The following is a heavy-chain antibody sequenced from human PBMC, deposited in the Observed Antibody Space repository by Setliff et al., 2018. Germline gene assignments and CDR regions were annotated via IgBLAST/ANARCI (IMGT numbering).Heavy chain of an antibody. V-gene: IGHV4-34*01. CDR1: GGSFSGYY. J-gene: IGHJ2*01. CDR2: INHSGST. CDR3: ARDLRYFDWLIENWYFDL. D-gene: IGHD3-9*01. Sequence: SETLSLTCAVYGGSFSGYYWSWIRQPPGKGLEWIGEINHSGSTNYNPSLKSRVTISVDTSKNQSSLKLSSVTAADTAVYYCARDLRYFDWLIENWYFDLWGRGTLVTVSS.